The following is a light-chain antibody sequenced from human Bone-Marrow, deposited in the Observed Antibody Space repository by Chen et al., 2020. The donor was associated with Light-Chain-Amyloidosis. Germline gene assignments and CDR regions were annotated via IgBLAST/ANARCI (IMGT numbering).Light chain of an antibody. J-gene: IGKJ4*01. V-gene: IGKV3-20*01. CDR3: QQYGTSPLT. CDR1: QTISSNY. CDR2: GSS. Sequence: EIVLTQSPGTLSLSPGEGANLSCSASQTISSNYLTWYQHKFGRAPRLLIYGSSSRATGIPDRFTGSGSGTDFTLTISRLEPEDFAMYYCQQYGTSPLTFGGGTKVEIK.